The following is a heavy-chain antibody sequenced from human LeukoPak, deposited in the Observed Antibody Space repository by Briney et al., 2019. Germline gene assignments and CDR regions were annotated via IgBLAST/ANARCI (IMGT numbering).Heavy chain of an antibody. V-gene: IGHV1-69*05. CDR1: GGTFSSYA. D-gene: IGHD1-1*01. CDR3: ARVSTGERRHGYFDP. J-gene: IGHJ2*01. Sequence: SVKVSCKASGGTFSSYAISWVRQAPGQGLEWMGGIIPIFGTANYAQKFQGRVTITTDESTSTAYMELSSLRSEDTAVYYCARVSTGERRHGYFDPWGRGTLVTVSS. CDR2: IIPIFGTA.